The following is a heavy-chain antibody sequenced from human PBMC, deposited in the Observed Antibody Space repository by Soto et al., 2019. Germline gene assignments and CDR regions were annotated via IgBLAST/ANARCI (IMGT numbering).Heavy chain of an antibody. D-gene: IGHD3-10*01. CDR3: AKASGWFGEFAY. Sequence: EVQLLESGGGLVQPGGSLRLSCAASGFTFSSYAMSWVRQAPGKGLEWVSAISGSGGSTYYAGSVKGRFTISRDNSKNTLYLQMKSLRAEDTAVYDCAKASGWFGEFAYGGQGTLVTVPP. CDR2: ISGSGGST. J-gene: IGHJ4*02. CDR1: GFTFSSYA. V-gene: IGHV3-23*01.